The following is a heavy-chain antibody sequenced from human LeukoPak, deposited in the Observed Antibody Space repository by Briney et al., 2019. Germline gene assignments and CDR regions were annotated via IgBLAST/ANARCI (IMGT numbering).Heavy chain of an antibody. CDR2: INAGNGNT. CDR1: GYTFTSYA. Sequence: ASVKVSCKASGYTFTSYAMHWVRQAPGQRLEWMGWINAGNGNTKYSQKFQGRVTITRDTSASTAYMELSSLRSEDTAVYYCARAGGYSYDHNPSAFDIWGQGTMVTVSS. V-gene: IGHV1-3*01. D-gene: IGHD5-18*01. J-gene: IGHJ3*02. CDR3: ARAGGYSYDHNPSAFDI.